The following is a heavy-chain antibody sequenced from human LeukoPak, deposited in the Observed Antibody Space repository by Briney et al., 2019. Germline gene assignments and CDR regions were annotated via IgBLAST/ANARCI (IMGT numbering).Heavy chain of an antibody. CDR3: VRAPSSGWFRSGSYYFDY. D-gene: IGHD6-19*01. J-gene: IGHJ4*02. Sequence: HTGGSLRLSCAASGFTFGDYWMSWVRQAPGKGLEWVANIRQDGNDKYYVDSVKGRFTISRDNAKNSLYLQMNSLRAEDTAVYYCVRAPSSGWFRSGSYYFDYWGQGTLVTVSS. CDR1: GFTFGDYW. V-gene: IGHV3-7*01. CDR2: IRQDGNDK.